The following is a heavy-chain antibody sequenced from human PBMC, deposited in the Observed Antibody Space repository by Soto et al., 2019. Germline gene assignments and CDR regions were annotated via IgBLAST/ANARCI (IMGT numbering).Heavy chain of an antibody. D-gene: IGHD4-4*01. CDR3: KGDDYSNYGVFYYYYYGMDV. Sequence: GGSLRLSCTASGFTFGDYAMSWFRQAPGKGLEWVGFIRSKAYGGTTEYAASVKGRFTISRDDSKSIAYLQMNSLKTEDTAVYYCKGDDYSNYGVFYYYYYGMDVWGQGTTVTVSS. J-gene: IGHJ6*02. V-gene: IGHV3-49*03. CDR2: IRSKAYGGTT. CDR1: GFTFGDYA.